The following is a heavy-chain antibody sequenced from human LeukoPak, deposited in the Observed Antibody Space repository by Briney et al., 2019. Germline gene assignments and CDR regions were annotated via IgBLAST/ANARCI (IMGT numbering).Heavy chain of an antibody. CDR3: TRQYSGYEPTTDYFDY. D-gene: IGHD5-12*01. Sequence: PGGSLRLSCTASGFTFGDYAMSWFRQAPEKGLEWVGFIRSKAYGGTTEYAASVKGRFTISRDDSKSIAYLQMNSLKTEDTAVYYCTRQYSGYEPTTDYFDYWGQGTLVTVSS. CDR1: GFTFGDYA. CDR2: IRSKAYGGTT. J-gene: IGHJ4*02. V-gene: IGHV3-49*03.